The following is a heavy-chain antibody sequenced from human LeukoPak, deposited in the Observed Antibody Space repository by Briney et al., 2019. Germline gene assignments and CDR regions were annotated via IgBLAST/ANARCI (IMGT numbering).Heavy chain of an antibody. V-gene: IGHV3-7*01. D-gene: IGHD2-15*01. CDR1: GFTFSSYE. Sequence: GGSLRLSCAASGFTFSSYEMNWVRQAPGKGLEWVANIKQDGSEKYYVDSVKGRFTISRDNAKNSLYLQMNSLRAEDTAVYYCARESTYCSGGSCYPGRDPADAFDIWGQGTMVTVSS. J-gene: IGHJ3*02. CDR2: IKQDGSEK. CDR3: ARESTYCSGGSCYPGRDPADAFDI.